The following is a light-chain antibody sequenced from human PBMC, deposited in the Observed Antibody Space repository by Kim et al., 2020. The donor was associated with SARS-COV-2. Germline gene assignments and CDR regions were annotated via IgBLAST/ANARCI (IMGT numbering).Light chain of an antibody. J-gene: IGLJ3*02. CDR2: LNSDGSH. V-gene: IGLV4-69*01. CDR3: QTWGTGIDWV. CDR1: SGHSSYA. Sequence: VKLTCTRSSGHSSYAIAWHQQQPEKGPRYLMKLNSDGSHSKGDGIPDRFSGSSSGAERYLTISSLQSEDEADYYCQTWGTGIDWVFGGGTQLTVL.